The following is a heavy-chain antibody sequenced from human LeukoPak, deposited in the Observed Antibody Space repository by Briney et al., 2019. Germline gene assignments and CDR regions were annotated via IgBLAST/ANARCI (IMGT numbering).Heavy chain of an antibody. CDR2: ISGSGGDT. Sequence: GGSLRLSCAASGFTVSSNYMSWVRQAPGKGPEWVSAISGSGGDTYYADSVKGRFTISRDNSKNTLYLQMNSLRAEDTAVYYCAKKGATTGDFDYWGQGTLVTVSS. CDR1: GFTVSSNY. CDR3: AKKGATTGDFDY. V-gene: IGHV3-23*01. D-gene: IGHD1-26*01. J-gene: IGHJ4*02.